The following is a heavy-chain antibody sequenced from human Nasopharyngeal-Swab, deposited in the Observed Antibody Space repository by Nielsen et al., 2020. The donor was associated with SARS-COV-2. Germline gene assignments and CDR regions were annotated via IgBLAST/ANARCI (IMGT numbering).Heavy chain of an antibody. V-gene: IGHV3-13*01. J-gene: IGHJ6*02. Sequence: GGSLRLSCAASGFTFSSYEMHWVRQATGKGLEWVSAIGTAGDTYYPGSVKGRFTISRANAKNSLYLQMNSLRAGDTAVYYCARAHYGGTYYYYYGMDVWGQGTTVTVSS. D-gene: IGHD4-23*01. CDR1: GFTFSSYE. CDR2: IGTAGDT. CDR3: ARAHYGGTYYYYYGMDV.